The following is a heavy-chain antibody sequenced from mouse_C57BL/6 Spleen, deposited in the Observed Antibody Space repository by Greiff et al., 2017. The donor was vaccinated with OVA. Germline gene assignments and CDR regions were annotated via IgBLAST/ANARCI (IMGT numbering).Heavy chain of an antibody. CDR3: ARSGYGNYYAMDY. V-gene: IGHV1-61*01. J-gene: IGHJ4*01. CDR2: IYPSDSET. D-gene: IGHD2-10*02. Sequence: VQLQQPGAELVRPGSSVKLSCKASGYTFTSYWMDWVKQRPGQGLEWIGNIYPSDSETHYNQKFKDKATLTVDKSSSTAYMQLSSLTSEDSAVYYCARSGYGNYYAMDYWGQGTSVTVSS. CDR1: GYTFTSYW.